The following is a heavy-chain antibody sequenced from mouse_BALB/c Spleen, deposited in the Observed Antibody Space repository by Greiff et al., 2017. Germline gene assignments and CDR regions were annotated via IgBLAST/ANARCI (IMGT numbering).Heavy chain of an antibody. CDR1: GFTFSSYA. V-gene: IGHV5-9-1*01. D-gene: IGHD2-1*01. Sequence: EVMLVESGGGLVKPGGSLKLSCAASGFTFSSYAMSWVRQTPEKRLEWVATISSGGSYTYYPDSVKGRFTISRDNAKNNLYLQMSSLKSEDTAMYYCARSPYGNYRAWFAYWGQGTLVTVSA. CDR3: ARSPYGNYRAWFAY. J-gene: IGHJ3*01. CDR2: ISSGGSYT.